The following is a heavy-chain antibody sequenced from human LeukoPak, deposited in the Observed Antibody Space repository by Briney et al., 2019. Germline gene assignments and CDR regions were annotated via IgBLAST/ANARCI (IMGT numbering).Heavy chain of an antibody. CDR3: ARDPNCSSTSCRHKNYYYYYGMDV. D-gene: IGHD2-2*01. Sequence: GASVKVSCKASGYTFTGYYMHWVRQAPGQGLEWIGWINPNSGGTNYAQKFQGRVTMTRDTSISTAYMELSRLRSDDTAVYYCARDPNCSSTSCRHKNYYYYYGMDVWGQGTTVTVSS. CDR1: GYTFTGYY. CDR2: INPNSGGT. J-gene: IGHJ6*02. V-gene: IGHV1-2*02.